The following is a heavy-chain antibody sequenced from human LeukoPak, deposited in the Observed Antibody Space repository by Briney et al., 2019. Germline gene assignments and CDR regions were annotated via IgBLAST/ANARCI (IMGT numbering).Heavy chain of an antibody. CDR3: AKENGIVGAAFDY. CDR1: GFTFSSYG. V-gene: IGHV3-30*18. CDR2: ISYDGSNK. Sequence: AGGSLRLSCAASGFTFSSYGMHWVRQAPGKGLEWVAVISYDGSNKYYADSVKGRFTISRDNSKNTLYLQMNSLRAEDTAVYYCAKENGIVGAAFDYWGQGTLVTVSS. D-gene: IGHD1-26*01. J-gene: IGHJ4*02.